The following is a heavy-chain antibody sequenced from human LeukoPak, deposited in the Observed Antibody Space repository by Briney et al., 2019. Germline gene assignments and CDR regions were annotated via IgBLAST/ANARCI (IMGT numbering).Heavy chain of an antibody. CDR2: VYYTGST. CDR3: VRDGDILTGYNDY. V-gene: IGHV4-39*07. J-gene: IGHJ4*02. CDR1: GGSIVTNDFY. Sequence: SETLALTCTVSGGSIVTNDFYWGWLRQPPGKGLEWIGSVYYTGSTSSNPSFRSRVAISVDRSKNQFSLELYSVTAADTAVYFCVRDGDILTGYNDYWGQGTLVTVSS. D-gene: IGHD3-9*01.